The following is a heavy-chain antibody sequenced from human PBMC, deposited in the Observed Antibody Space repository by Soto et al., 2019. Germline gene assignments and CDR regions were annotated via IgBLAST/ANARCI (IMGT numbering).Heavy chain of an antibody. D-gene: IGHD4-17*01. CDR3: ARDYGDYEMSSGPYY. J-gene: IGHJ4*02. CDR1: GGSFSGYY. CDR2: INHSGST. V-gene: IGHV4-34*01. Sequence: QVQLQQWGAGLLKPSETLSLTCAVYGGSFSGYYWSWIRQPPGKGLEWIGEINHSGSTNYNPSLKSRVTISVDTSKNQFSLKLSSVTAADTAVYYCARDYGDYEMSSGPYYWGQGTLVTVSS.